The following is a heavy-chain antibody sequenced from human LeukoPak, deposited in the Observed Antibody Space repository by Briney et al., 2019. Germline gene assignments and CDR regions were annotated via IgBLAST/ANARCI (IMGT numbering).Heavy chain of an antibody. V-gene: IGHV1-69*05. J-gene: IGHJ6*03. CDR2: IIPIFGTA. CDR3: ARGPDCSSTSCYGLDYYYYMDV. D-gene: IGHD2-2*01. CDR1: GGTFSSYA. Sequence: SVKVSCKASGGTFSSYAISWVRQAPGQGLEWMGGIIPIFGTANYAQKFQGRVTITTVESTSTAYMELSSLRSEDTAVYYCARGPDCSSTSCYGLDYYYYMDVWGKGTTVTVSS.